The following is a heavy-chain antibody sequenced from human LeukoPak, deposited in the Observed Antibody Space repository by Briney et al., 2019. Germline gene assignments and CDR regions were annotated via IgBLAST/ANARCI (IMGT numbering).Heavy chain of an antibody. CDR1: GGSISSYY. V-gene: IGHV4-59*01. D-gene: IGHD1-26*01. CDR3: ARTSRELRVLDFDY. CDR2: IYYSGST. Sequence: SETLSLTCTVSGGSISSYYWSWIRQPPGKGLEWIGYIYYSGSTNYNPSLKSRVTVSVDTSKNQFSLKLSSVTAADTAVYYCARTSRELRVLDFDYWGQGTLVTVSS. J-gene: IGHJ4*02.